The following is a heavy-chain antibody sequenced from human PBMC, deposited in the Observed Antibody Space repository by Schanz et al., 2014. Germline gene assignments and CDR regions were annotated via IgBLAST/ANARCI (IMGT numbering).Heavy chain of an antibody. CDR1: GYSFSTYA. D-gene: IGHD2-8*02. CDR3: ARGYCAGPSCPIFDY. J-gene: IGHJ4*02. Sequence: QVHLVQSESELKNPGASVKVSCKTSGYSFSTYAMNWVRQAPGQGLEWMGWINTKTGNPTYAQGFTGRFVFSLDTSVSTTHLQITNLKAADTAVYYCARGYCAGPSCPIFDYWGQGTLVTVSS. V-gene: IGHV7-4-1*02. CDR2: INTKTGNP.